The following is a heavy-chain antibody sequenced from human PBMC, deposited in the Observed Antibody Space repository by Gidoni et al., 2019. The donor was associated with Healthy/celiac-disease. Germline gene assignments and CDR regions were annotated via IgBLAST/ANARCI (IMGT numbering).Heavy chain of an antibody. Sequence: QVQLVESGGGVVQPGRSLRLSCAASGFTFSSYGMHWVRQAPGKGLEWVAVISYDGSNKYYADSVKGRFTISRDNSKNTLYLQMNSLRAEDTAVYYCAKDPDGELPVDYWGQGTLVTVSS. V-gene: IGHV3-30*18. CDR1: GFTFSSYG. CDR3: AKDPDGELPVDY. CDR2: ISYDGSNK. J-gene: IGHJ4*02. D-gene: IGHD1-26*01.